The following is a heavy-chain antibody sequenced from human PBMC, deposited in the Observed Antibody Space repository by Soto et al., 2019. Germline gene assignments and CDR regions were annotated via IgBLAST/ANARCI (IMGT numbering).Heavy chain of an antibody. J-gene: IGHJ4*02. CDR1: GFTFSSYA. V-gene: IGHV3-64*01. CDR2: ISSKGGTT. CDR3: ARTPYYYDSSGSNLFDY. Sequence: PGGSLRLSCAASGFTFSSYAMHWVRQAPGKGLEKVSAISSKGGTTYYANSVKDRFNISRDNSKNTLYLQMGSLRVEYIAVYYCARTPYYYDSSGSNLFDYWGQGTLVTVSS. D-gene: IGHD3-22*01.